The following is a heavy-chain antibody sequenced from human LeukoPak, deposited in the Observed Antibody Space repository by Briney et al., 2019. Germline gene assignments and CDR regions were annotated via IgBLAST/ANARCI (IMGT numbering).Heavy chain of an antibody. J-gene: IGHJ4*02. D-gene: IGHD3-3*01. CDR2: IWYDGSNK. CDR1: GFTFSSYG. V-gene: IGHV3-33*01. CDR3: ARVDGGVAMGFVYDY. Sequence: PGRSLRLSCAASGFTFSSYGMHWVRQAPGKGLEWVAVIWYDGSNKYYADSVKGRFTISRDNSKNTLYLQMNSLRAEDTAVYYCARVDGGVAMGFVYDYWGQGTLVTVSS.